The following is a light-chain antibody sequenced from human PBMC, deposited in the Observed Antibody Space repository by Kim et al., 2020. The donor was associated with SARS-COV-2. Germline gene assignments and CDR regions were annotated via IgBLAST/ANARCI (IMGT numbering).Light chain of an antibody. CDR3: SSYAGINNLGV. J-gene: IGLJ3*02. CDR1: SSDVGGYNS. V-gene: IGLV2-8*01. Sequence: QSVLTQPPSASGSPGQSVTISCTGTSSDVGGYNSVSWYQQYPGKAPKLMIYEVTKRPSGVPNRFSGSKSGNTASLTVSGLQAEDEADYYCSSYAGINNLGVFGGGTQLTVL. CDR2: EVT.